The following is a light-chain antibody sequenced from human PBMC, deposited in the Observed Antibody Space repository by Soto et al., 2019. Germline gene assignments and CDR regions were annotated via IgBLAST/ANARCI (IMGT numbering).Light chain of an antibody. CDR1: QSISSW. CDR3: QQRSNWPAIT. V-gene: IGKV1-5*01. Sequence: IQMTQSPSTLYASVGDRVPITCRASQSISSWLAWYQQKPGKAPKLLIYDASSLESGVPSRFSGSGSGTDFTLTISSLEPEDFAVYYCQQRSNWPAITFGQGTRLEIK. CDR2: DAS. J-gene: IGKJ5*01.